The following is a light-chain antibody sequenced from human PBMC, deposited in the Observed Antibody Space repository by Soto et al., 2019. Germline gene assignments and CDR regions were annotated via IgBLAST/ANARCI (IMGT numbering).Light chain of an antibody. V-gene: IGLV2-14*03. CDR2: GVS. Sequence: QSPLTQPASVSGSPGHSITISCTGTSSDVGGYNYVSWYQHHPGKAPELMIYGVSNRPSGVSNRFSGSKSGNTASLTISGLQAEDEADYYCSSYTGSSTLLFGGGTKVTVL. J-gene: IGLJ2*01. CDR1: SSDVGGYNY. CDR3: SSYTGSSTLL.